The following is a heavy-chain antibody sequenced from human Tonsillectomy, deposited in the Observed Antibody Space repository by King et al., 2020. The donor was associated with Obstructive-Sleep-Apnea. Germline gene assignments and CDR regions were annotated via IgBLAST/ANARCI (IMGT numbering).Heavy chain of an antibody. CDR3: AKDLTEQYFQH. V-gene: IGHV3-23*04. Sequence: GQLVESGGGLVQPGGSLRLSCAASGFSFSNYAMNWVRQAPGQGLEWVSAIRGSGGSTFYADSGKGRFTISRDNSNNTLYLQMNSLRAEDTAVYFCAKDLTEQYFQHWGQGTLVTVSS. J-gene: IGHJ1*01. CDR1: GFSFSNYA. CDR2: IRGSGGST.